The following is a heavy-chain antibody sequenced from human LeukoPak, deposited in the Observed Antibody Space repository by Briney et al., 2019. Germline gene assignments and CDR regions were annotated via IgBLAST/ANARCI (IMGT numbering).Heavy chain of an antibody. CDR3: ARAGYYDSSGYY. D-gene: IGHD3-22*01. Sequence: SETLSLTCTVSGGSISDYYRGWIRQPPGKGLEWIGSIYHSGSTYYNPSLKSRVTISVNTSKNQFSLKLSSVTAADTAVYYCARAGYYDSSGYYWGQGILVTVSS. J-gene: IGHJ4*02. CDR2: IYHSGST. V-gene: IGHV4-38-2*02. CDR1: GGSISDYY.